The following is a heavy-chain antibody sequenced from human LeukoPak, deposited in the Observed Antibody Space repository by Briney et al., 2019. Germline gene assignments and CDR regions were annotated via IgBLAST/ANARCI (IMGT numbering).Heavy chain of an antibody. V-gene: IGHV3-23*01. Sequence: GGSLRPSGAASGFTFSSYAMSWVRQAPGKGLERVSAISGSGGSTYYADSVKGRFTISRDNSKNTLYLQMNSLRAEDTAVYYCAKASYYDILTGYQYYFDYWGQGTLVTVSS. CDR2: ISGSGGST. D-gene: IGHD3-9*01. CDR3: AKASYYDILTGYQYYFDY. J-gene: IGHJ4*02. CDR1: GFTFSSYA.